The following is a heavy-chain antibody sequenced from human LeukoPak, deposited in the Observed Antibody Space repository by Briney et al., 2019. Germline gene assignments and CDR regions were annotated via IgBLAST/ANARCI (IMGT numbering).Heavy chain of an antibody. CDR1: GFTFSSYA. CDR3: ARVVWAAAGYADY. D-gene: IGHD6-13*01. Sequence: GGSLRLSCAASGFTFSSYAMHWVRQAPGKGLEWVAVISYDGSNKYYADSVKGRFTISRDNSKNTLYLQMNSLRAEDTAVYYCARVVWAAAGYADYWGQGTLVTVSS. V-gene: IGHV3-30-3*01. CDR2: ISYDGSNK. J-gene: IGHJ4*02.